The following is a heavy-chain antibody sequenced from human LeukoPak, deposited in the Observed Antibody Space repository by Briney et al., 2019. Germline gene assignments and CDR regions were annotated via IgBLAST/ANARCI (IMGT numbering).Heavy chain of an antibody. CDR3: ARARDSDWFDP. Sequence: GASVKVSCKASGYTFTSYDINWVRQATGQGLEWMGWMNPNSGNTGYAQKFRGRVTMTRNTSISTAYMELSSLRSEDTAVYYCARARDSDWFDPWGQGTLATVSS. J-gene: IGHJ5*02. D-gene: IGHD2-15*01. CDR2: MNPNSGNT. V-gene: IGHV1-8*01. CDR1: GYTFTSYD.